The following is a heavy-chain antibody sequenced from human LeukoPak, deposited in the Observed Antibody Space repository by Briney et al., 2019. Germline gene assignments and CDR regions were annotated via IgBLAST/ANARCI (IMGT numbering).Heavy chain of an antibody. CDR1: GGSISGYY. D-gene: IGHD5-18*01. V-gene: IGHV4-59*01. CDR3: ARATGDTAYYYYYMDV. Sequence: SETLSLTCTVSGGSISGYYWSWIRQPPGKGLEWIGYIYYSGSTNYNPSLKSRVTISVDTSKNQFSLKLSSVTAADTAVYYCARATGDTAYYYYYMDVWGKGTTVTVSS. CDR2: IYYSGST. J-gene: IGHJ6*03.